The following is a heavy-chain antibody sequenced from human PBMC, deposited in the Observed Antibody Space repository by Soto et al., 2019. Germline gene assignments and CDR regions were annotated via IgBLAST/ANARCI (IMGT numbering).Heavy chain of an antibody. V-gene: IGHV4-59*01. Sequence: PSEPLSLTCSVSGGSISSYFWSWIRMPPGKGLEWIGYIYYSGSTKYNPSLKSRVTMSVDTSKNQFSLKLSSVSAADTAVYYCARDHYYDSTGYYDYWGQGTLVTVSS. CDR3: ARDHYYDSTGYYDY. J-gene: IGHJ4*02. CDR1: GGSISSYF. CDR2: IYYSGST. D-gene: IGHD3-22*01.